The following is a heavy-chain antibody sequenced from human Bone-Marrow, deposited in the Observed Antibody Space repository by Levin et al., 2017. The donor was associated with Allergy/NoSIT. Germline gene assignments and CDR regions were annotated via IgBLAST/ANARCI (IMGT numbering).Heavy chain of an antibody. J-gene: IGHJ3*02. CDR2: ISSSSSYI. CDR1: GFTFSSYS. D-gene: IGHD2-15*01. Sequence: GESLKISCAASGFTFSSYSMNWVRQAPGKGLEWVSSISSSSSYIYYADSVKGRFTISRDNAKNSLYLQMNSLRAEDTAVYYCARDRWWDHTGGGDAFDIWGQGTMVTVSS. V-gene: IGHV3-21*01. CDR3: ARDRWWDHTGGGDAFDI.